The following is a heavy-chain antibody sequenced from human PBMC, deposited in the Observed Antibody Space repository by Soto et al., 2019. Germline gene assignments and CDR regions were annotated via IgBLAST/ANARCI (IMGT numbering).Heavy chain of an antibody. J-gene: IGHJ6*02. V-gene: IGHV1-18*01. CDR1: GYTFTSYG. CDR2: ISAYNGNT. D-gene: IGHD2-2*01. Sequence: QVQLVQSGAEVKKPGASVKVSCKASGYTFTSYGISWVRQAPGQGLEWMGWISAYNGNTNYAQKLQGRVTMTTDTSTSTAYMELRSLRSDDTAVYYCARDPGYCSRTSCYAAGGYYYYGMDFWGQGTTVTVSS. CDR3: ARDPGYCSRTSCYAAGGYYYYGMDF.